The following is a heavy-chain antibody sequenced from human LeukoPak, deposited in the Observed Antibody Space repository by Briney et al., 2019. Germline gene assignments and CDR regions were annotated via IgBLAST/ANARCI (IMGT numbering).Heavy chain of an antibody. Sequence: KPSETLSLTCAVSGYSISSGYYWGWIRQPPGKGLEWIGSIYHSGSTYYNPSLKSRVTISVDTSKNQFSLKLSSVTAADTAVYYCARLVIAEPMGIWGQGTMVTVSS. D-gene: IGHD6-13*01. J-gene: IGHJ3*02. V-gene: IGHV4-38-2*01. CDR3: ARLVIAEPMGI. CDR1: GYSISSGYY. CDR2: IYHSGST.